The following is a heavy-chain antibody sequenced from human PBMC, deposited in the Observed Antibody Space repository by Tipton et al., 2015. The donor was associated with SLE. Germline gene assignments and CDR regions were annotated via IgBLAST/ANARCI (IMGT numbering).Heavy chain of an antibody. V-gene: IGHV3-9*01. D-gene: IGHD1-26*01. J-gene: IGHJ4*02. CDR3: VRSLRLGGATGSEFDN. Sequence: SLRLSCAASGFTFSNYAMSWVRQAPGKGLEWVSSIDWRSGRVDYADSVKGRFTVSRDSAKNSLYLQMKSLRPQDTALYYCVRSLRLGGATGSEFDNWGLGALVTVSS. CDR2: IDWRSGRV. CDR1: GFTFSNYA.